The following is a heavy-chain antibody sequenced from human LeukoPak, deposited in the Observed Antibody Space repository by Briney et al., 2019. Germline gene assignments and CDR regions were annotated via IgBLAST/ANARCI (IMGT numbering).Heavy chain of an antibody. D-gene: IGHD3-22*01. CDR1: GYTFTGYY. CDR3: ARDGSMRTYYYDGSGSQDQH. J-gene: IGHJ1*01. Sequence: ASVKVSCKASGYTFTGYYMHWVRQAPGQGLEWMGWINPNSGGTNYAQKFQGRVTMTRDTSISTAYMELSRLRSDDTAVYYCARDGSMRTYYYDGSGSQDQHWGQGTLVTVSS. CDR2: INPNSGGT. V-gene: IGHV1-2*02.